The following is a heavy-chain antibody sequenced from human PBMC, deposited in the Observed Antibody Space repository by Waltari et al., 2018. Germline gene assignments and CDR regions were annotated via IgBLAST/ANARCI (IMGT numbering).Heavy chain of an antibody. J-gene: IGHJ4*02. CDR1: RGSTSGYY. D-gene: IGHD3-9*01. Sequence: QVLLQESGPGLVKPLEPLSPTCTVPRGSTSGYYWSWNRQPAGKGLEWIGFTSPTGGTDYNPSLKSRVTMSSDTSKNQVFLHLNSVTAADTAVFYCARHWNHDILADSFDLWGQGTRVTISS. CDR3: ARHWNHDILADSFDL. CDR2: TSPTGGT. V-gene: IGHV4-4*07.